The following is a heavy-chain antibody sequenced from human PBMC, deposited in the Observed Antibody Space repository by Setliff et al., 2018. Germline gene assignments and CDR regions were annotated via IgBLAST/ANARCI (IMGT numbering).Heavy chain of an antibody. V-gene: IGHV4-39*07. CDR2: VYDSGTT. CDR1: GGSISSISYY. D-gene: IGHD5-12*01. CDR3: ARGGTFRYFDY. J-gene: IGHJ4*02. Sequence: SETLSLTCTVPGGSISSISYYWGWIRQPPGKGLEWIGTVYDSGTTYYNPSLKSRVTVIVDTSKNQFSLRLSSVTAADTAVYYCARGGTFRYFDYWGQGTPVTVSS.